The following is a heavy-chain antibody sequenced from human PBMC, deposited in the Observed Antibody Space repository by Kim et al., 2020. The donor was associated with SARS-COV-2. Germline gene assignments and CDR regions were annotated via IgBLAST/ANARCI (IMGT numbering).Heavy chain of an antibody. CDR3: AKDRIAVATLEFDY. V-gene: IGHV3-23*01. D-gene: IGHD6-19*01. J-gene: IGHJ4*02. Sequence: DSVKGRFTISRDNSKNTLYLQMNSLRAEDTAVYYCAKDRIAVATLEFDYWGQGTLVTVSS.